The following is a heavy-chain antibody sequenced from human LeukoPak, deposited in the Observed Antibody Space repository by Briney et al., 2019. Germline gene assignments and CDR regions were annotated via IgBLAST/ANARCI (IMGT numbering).Heavy chain of an antibody. CDR2: IWYDGSNK. CDR3: AKDHRSSWYPYYYYMDV. D-gene: IGHD6-13*01. CDR1: GFTFSSYG. Sequence: GGSLRLSCAASGFTFSSYGMHWVRQAPGKGLEWVAVIWYDGSNKYYADSVKGRFTISRDNSKNTLYLQMNSLRAEDTAVYYCAKDHRSSWYPYYYYMDVWGKGTTVT. J-gene: IGHJ6*03. V-gene: IGHV3-33*06.